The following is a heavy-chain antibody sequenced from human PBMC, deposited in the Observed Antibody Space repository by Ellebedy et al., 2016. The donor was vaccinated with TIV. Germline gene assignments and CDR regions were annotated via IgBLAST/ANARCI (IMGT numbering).Heavy chain of an antibody. CDR1: GYTFTSYA. CDR2: INAGNGNT. V-gene: IGHV1-3*01. CDR3: ARDCGSGWYVSYGFDRGIDY. Sequence: ASVKVSXXASGYTFTSYAMHWVRQAPGQRLEWMGWINAGNGNTKYSQKFQGRVTITRDTSASTAYMELSSLRSEDTAVYYCARDCGSGWYVSYGFDRGIDYWGQGTLVTVSS. D-gene: IGHD6-19*01. J-gene: IGHJ4*02.